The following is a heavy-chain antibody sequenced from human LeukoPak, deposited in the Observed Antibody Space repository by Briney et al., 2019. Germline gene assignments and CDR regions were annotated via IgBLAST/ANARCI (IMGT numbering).Heavy chain of an antibody. J-gene: IGHJ4*02. CDR3: ARDLLDYYDSSGYTRNDDY. D-gene: IGHD3-22*01. CDR1: GYTFTGYY. Sequence: GASVKVSCKASGYTFTGYYMHWVRQAPGQGLEWMGWINPNSGGTNYAQKFQGRVTMTRDTSISTAYMELSRLRSDDTAVYYCARDLLDYYDSSGYTRNDDYWGQGTLVTVSS. CDR2: INPNSGGT. V-gene: IGHV1-2*02.